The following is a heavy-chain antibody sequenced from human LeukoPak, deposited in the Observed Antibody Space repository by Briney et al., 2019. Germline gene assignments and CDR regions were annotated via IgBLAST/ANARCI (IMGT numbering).Heavy chain of an antibody. J-gene: IGHJ4*02. CDR2: ISYDGSNK. CDR3: AKDQSSGWYGGCLDY. V-gene: IGHV3-30*18. D-gene: IGHD6-19*01. Sequence: GGSLRLSCAASGFTFSSYGMHWVRQAPGKGLEWVAVISYDGSNKYYADSVKGRFTISRDNSKNTLYLQMNSLRAEDTAVYYCAKDQSSGWYGGCLDYWGQGTLVTVSS. CDR1: GFTFSSYG.